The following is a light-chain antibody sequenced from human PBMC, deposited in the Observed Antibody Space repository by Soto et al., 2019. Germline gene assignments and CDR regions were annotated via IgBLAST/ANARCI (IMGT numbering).Light chain of an antibody. Sequence: QPVLTQPPSASGTPGQRVTISCSGNTSNLERNDIYWYQQLPGMAPNLLLYRNNQRPSGVPDRFSGSKSGTSASLAISGLRSEYEADYYCVAWDDSLSGVIFGGGTKLTVL. V-gene: IGLV1-47*01. CDR2: RNN. CDR1: TSNLERND. J-gene: IGLJ2*01. CDR3: VAWDDSLSGVI.